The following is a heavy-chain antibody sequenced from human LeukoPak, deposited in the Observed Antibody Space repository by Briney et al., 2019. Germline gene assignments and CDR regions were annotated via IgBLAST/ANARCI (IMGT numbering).Heavy chain of an antibody. D-gene: IGHD1-26*01. J-gene: IGHJ4*02. V-gene: IGHV4-59*01. CDR3: ARGLQVGNTGYYFDY. CDR1: GGSLSSYY. CDR2: IYYSGTT. Sequence: SETLSLTCTVSGGSLSSYYWSWIRQPPGKGLECIGYIYYSGTTKYNPSLKSRVTISVDTSKNQFSLNLNSVTAADTAVYYCARGLQVGNTGYYFDYWGQGTLVTVSS.